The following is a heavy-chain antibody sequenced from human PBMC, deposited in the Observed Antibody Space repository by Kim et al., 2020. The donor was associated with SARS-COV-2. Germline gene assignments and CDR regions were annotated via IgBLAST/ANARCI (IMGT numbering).Heavy chain of an antibody. J-gene: IGHJ3*02. CDR3: TTEGTMVRGVSDAFDI. Sequence: VKGRFPISRDDSKNTLYLQMNSLKTEDTAVYYCTTEGTMVRGVSDAFDIWGQGTMVTVSS. D-gene: IGHD3-10*01. V-gene: IGHV3-15*01.